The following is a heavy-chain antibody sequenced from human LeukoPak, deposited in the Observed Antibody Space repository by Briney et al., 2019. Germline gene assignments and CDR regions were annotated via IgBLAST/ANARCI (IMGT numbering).Heavy chain of an antibody. Sequence: PGGSLRLSCAASGFTFSSYAMHWVRQAPGKGLEWVAVISYDGSNKCYADSVKGRFTISRDNSKNTLYLQMNSLRAEDTAVYYCARDLDYGGNSGPDYWGQGTLVTVSS. CDR2: ISYDGSNK. D-gene: IGHD4-23*01. J-gene: IGHJ4*02. CDR1: GFTFSSYA. V-gene: IGHV3-30*04. CDR3: ARDLDYGGNSGPDY.